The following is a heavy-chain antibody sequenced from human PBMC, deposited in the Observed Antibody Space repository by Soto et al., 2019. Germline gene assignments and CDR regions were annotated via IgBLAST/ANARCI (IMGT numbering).Heavy chain of an antibody. CDR2: INHSGST. V-gene: IGHV4-34*01. J-gene: IGHJ2*01. CDR3: ARNPPLPRYFDL. CDR1: GGSFSGYY. Sequence: QVQLQQWGAGLLKPSETLSLTCAVYGGSFSGYYWSWIRQPPGKGLEWIGEINHSGSTNYNPALKSRVTISVDTSKNQFSLKLSSVTAADTAVYYRARNPPLPRYFDLWGRGTLVTVSS.